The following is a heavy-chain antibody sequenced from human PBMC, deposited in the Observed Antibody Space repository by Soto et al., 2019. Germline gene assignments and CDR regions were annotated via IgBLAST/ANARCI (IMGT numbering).Heavy chain of an antibody. V-gene: IGHV1-18*01. Sequence: QVQLVQSGAEVKKPGSSVKVSCKASGGTFSSYAISWVRQAPGQGLEWMGWISAYNGNIHYAQKLQGRVTMTTDTSTSTAYMELRSLRSDDTALYYCAKDIPVGAVSATYLGSWGQGTLVTVSS. CDR1: GGTFSSYA. CDR3: AKDIPVGAVSATYLGS. CDR2: ISAYNGNI. D-gene: IGHD6-19*01. J-gene: IGHJ5*01.